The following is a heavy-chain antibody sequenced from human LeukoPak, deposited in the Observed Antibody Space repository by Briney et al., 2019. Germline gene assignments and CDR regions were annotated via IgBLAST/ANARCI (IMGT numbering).Heavy chain of an antibody. CDR3: ARLSGSYYAGWFDP. CDR1: GYTFTSYY. Sequence: ASVTVSCTASGYTFTSYYMHWVRQAPGQGLEWMGIINPSGGSTSYAQKFQGRVTMTRDTSTSTVYMELSSLRSEDTAVYCCARLSGSYYAGWFDPWGQGTLVTVSS. V-gene: IGHV1-46*01. D-gene: IGHD1-26*01. J-gene: IGHJ5*02. CDR2: INPSGGST.